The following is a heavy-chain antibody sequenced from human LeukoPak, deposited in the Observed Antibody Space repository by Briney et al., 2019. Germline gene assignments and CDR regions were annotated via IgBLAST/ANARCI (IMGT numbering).Heavy chain of an antibody. CDR2: INHSGSA. V-gene: IGHV4-34*01. CDR3: ARGADYYDSSGYYRYYFDY. CDR1: GGSFSGYY. Sequence: SETLSLTCAVYGGSFSGYYWSWIRQPPGKGLEWIGEINHSGSANYNPSLKSRVTISVDTSKNQFSLKLSSVTAADTAVYYCARGADYYDSSGYYRYYFDYWGQGTLVTVSS. J-gene: IGHJ4*02. D-gene: IGHD3-22*01.